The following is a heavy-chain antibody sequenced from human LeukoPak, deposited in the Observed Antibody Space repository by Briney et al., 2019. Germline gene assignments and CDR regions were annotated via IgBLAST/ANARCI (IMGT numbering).Heavy chain of an antibody. CDR1: RYTFTSNL. J-gene: IGHJ3*02. CDR3: ASYPRRGYSSSWPDAFDI. D-gene: IGHD6-13*01. Sequence: VASVKVSCKASRYTFTSNLIHWVRQAPGQRLEWMGWINAGTANRGYSQKFQDRLTITRETSATTAYMELSSLTSEDTAVYYCASYPRRGYSSSWPDAFDIWGQGTMVTVSS. CDR2: INAGTANR. V-gene: IGHV1-3*01.